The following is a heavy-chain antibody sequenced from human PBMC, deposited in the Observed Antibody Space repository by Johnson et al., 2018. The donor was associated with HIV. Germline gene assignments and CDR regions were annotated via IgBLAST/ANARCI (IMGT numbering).Heavy chain of an antibody. CDR2: IKQDGSEK. CDR1: GFTFSSYW. V-gene: IGHV3-7*02. Sequence: VQLVESGGGVVQPGGSLRLSCAASGFTFSSYWMSWVRQAPGKGLEWVANIKQDGSEKYYVDSVKGRFTISRDNAKNSLYLQMNRLRAEDTAVYYCAKMTTVMPVSRLDAFHIWGQGTSGTGSS. J-gene: IGHJ3*02. D-gene: IGHD4-11*01. CDR3: AKMTTVMPVSRLDAFHI.